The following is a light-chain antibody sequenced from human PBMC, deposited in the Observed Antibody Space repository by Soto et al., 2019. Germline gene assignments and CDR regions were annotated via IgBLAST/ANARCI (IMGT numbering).Light chain of an antibody. CDR2: DVS. CDR3: SSYTSSSTYV. J-gene: IGLJ1*01. V-gene: IGLV2-14*03. Sequence: SVLIQPASVSGSPGQSITISCTGTSSDVGAYNYVSWYQHHPGKAPKLMIYDVSNRPSGVSYRFSGSKSDNTASLTISGLQAEDEADYYCSSYTSSSTYVFGTGTKVTVL. CDR1: SSDVGAYNY.